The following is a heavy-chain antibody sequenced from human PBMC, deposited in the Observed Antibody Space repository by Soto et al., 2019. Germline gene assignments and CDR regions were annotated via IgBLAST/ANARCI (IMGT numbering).Heavy chain of an antibody. Sequence: ASVKVSCKASGYTFTSYAMHWVRQAPGQRLEWMGWINPSGGSTSYAQKFQGRVTMTRDTSTSTVYMELSSLRSEDTAVYYCARDGSSCNSPPPPVPPHNWFDPWGQGTLVTVSS. V-gene: IGHV1-46*01. CDR1: GYTFTSYA. CDR3: ARDGSSCNSPPPPVPPHNWFDP. D-gene: IGHD6-13*01. J-gene: IGHJ5*02. CDR2: INPSGGST.